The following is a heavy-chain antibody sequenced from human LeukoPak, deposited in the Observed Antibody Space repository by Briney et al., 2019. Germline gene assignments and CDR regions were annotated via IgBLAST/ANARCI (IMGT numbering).Heavy chain of an antibody. CDR3: ARDSSGHYNWFDP. V-gene: IGHV1-69*13. CDR1: GGTFSIYA. CDR2: IIPIFGTA. J-gene: IGHJ5*02. Sequence: SVKVSCKASGGTFSIYAISWVRQAPGQGLEWMGGIIPIFGTANYAQKFQGRVTITADESTSTAYMELGSLRSEDTAVYYCARDSSGHYNWFDPWGQGTLVTVSS. D-gene: IGHD3-22*01.